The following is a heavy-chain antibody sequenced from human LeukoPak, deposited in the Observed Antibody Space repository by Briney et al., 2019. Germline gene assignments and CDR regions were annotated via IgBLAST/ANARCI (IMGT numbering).Heavy chain of an antibody. CDR1: GGSISSSINW. J-gene: IGHJ4*02. D-gene: IGHD3-22*01. V-gene: IGHV4-4*02. CDR3: ARGEAYYYDSSGYYYYFDY. Sequence: PSETLSLTCAVSGGSISSSINWWSWVRQAPGKGLEWIGEIYHSGTTNYNPSLKSRVTMSVDTSKNQFSLKLSSVTAADTAVYYCARGEAYYYDSSGYYYYFDYWGQGTLVTVSS. CDR2: IYHSGTT.